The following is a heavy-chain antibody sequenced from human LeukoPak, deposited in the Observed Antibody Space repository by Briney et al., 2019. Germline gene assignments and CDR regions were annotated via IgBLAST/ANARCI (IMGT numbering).Heavy chain of an antibody. CDR2: IYNSRDT. Sequence: SETLSLTCTVSGDSISSYYWSWIRQPPGKGLEWLGYIYNSRDTNYNPSLKSRVTFSADTSKNQFSLKLSSVTAADTAVYYCARKGPIAATGPDYWGQGTLVTVSS. CDR3: ARKGPIAATGPDY. J-gene: IGHJ4*02. CDR1: GDSISSYY. V-gene: IGHV4-59*01. D-gene: IGHD6-13*01.